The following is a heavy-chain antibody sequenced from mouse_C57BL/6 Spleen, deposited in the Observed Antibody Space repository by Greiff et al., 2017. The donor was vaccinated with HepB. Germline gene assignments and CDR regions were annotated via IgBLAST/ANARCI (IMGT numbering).Heavy chain of an antibody. V-gene: IGHV1-61*01. CDR1: GYTFTSYW. D-gene: IGHD2-4*01. Sequence: QVHVKQPGAELVRPGSSVKLSCKASGYTFTSYWMDWVKQRPGQGLEWIGNIYPSDSETHYNQKFKDKATLTVDKSSSTAYMQLSSLTSEDSAVYYCAREEYDYDLYAMDYWGQGTSVTVSS. CDR3: AREEYDYDLYAMDY. CDR2: IYPSDSET. J-gene: IGHJ4*01.